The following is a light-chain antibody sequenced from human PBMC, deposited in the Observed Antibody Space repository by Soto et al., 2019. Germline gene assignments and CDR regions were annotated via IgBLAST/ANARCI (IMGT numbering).Light chain of an antibody. Sequence: EIVLTQSPATLSLSPGEGATLSCRASQSVSSLLAWYQQKPGQAPRLLIYDASNRATAIPARFSGSGSGTDFTLTISSLEPEDFALYYCQQRDKWPYTVGQGTKLEIK. J-gene: IGKJ2*01. CDR1: QSVSSL. CDR3: QQRDKWPYT. CDR2: DAS. V-gene: IGKV3-11*01.